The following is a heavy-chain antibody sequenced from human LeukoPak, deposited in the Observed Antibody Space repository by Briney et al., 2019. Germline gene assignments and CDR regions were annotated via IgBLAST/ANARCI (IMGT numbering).Heavy chain of an antibody. V-gene: IGHV1-8*01. CDR1: GYTFTSYD. J-gene: IGHJ4*02. CDR3: ARDRGYFDSSGYYTIGDFDY. D-gene: IGHD3-22*01. CDR2: MNPNSGNT. Sequence: ASVKVSCKASGYTFTSYDINWVRQATGQGLEWMGWMNPNSGNTGYAQKFQGRVTMTRNSSISTAYMELSSLRSEDTAVYYCARDRGYFDSSGYYTIGDFDYWGQGTLVTVSS.